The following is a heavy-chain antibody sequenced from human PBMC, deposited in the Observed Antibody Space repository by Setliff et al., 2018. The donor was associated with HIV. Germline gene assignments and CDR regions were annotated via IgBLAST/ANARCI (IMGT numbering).Heavy chain of an antibody. J-gene: IGHJ4*02. CDR1: GDSISSSSYY. CDR2: TYYYGGST. V-gene: IGHV4-39*01. Sequence: SETLSLTCTVSGDSISSSSYYWGWIRQPPGKRLEWIGSTYYYGGSTYYNPSLKSRVTISVDTSKNQFSLKLSSVTAADTAVYYCARHDTEYSSYPIDYWGQGNLVTVSS. CDR3: ARHDTEYSSYPIDY. D-gene: IGHD6-6*01.